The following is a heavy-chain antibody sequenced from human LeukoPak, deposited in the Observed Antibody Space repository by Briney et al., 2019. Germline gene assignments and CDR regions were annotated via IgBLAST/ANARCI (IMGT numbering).Heavy chain of an antibody. Sequence: HAGGSLRLSCAASGFTVSSNYMSWVRQAPGKGLEWVSVIYSGGSTYYADSVKGRFTISRDNSKNTLYLQMNSLRAEDTGVYYCAKDHYWSIDYWGRGALVTVSS. D-gene: IGHD3-3*01. CDR2: IYSGGST. CDR3: AKDHYWSIDY. V-gene: IGHV3-53*01. CDR1: GFTVSSNY. J-gene: IGHJ4*02.